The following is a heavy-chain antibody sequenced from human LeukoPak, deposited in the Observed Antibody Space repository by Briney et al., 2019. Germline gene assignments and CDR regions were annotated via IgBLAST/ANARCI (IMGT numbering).Heavy chain of an antibody. Sequence: GGSLRLSCAASGFTFSSYSMNWVRQAPGKGLEWVSSISSSSSYIYYADSVKGRFTISRDNAKNSLYLQMNSLRAEDTAVYYCASSGRGYSSPPFDPWGQGTLVTVSS. CDR1: GFTFSSYS. CDR2: ISSSSSYI. J-gene: IGHJ5*02. D-gene: IGHD5-18*01. CDR3: ASSGRGYSSPPFDP. V-gene: IGHV3-21*01.